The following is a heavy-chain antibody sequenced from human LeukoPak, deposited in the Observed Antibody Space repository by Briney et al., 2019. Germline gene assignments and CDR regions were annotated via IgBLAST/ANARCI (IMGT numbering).Heavy chain of an antibody. Sequence: GGSLRLSCAASGFTFSSYGMHWVRQAPGKGLEWVAVISYDGSNKYYADSVKGRFTISRDNSKNTLYLQMNSLRAEDTAVYYCAKGGYYYDSRVYSGYGGQETLVTV. J-gene: IGHJ4*02. CDR1: GFTFSSYG. V-gene: IGHV3-30*18. D-gene: IGHD3-22*01. CDR3: AKGGYYYDSRVYSGY. CDR2: ISYDGSNK.